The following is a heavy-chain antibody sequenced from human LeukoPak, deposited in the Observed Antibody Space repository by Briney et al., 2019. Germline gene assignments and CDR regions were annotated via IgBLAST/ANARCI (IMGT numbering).Heavy chain of an antibody. J-gene: IGHJ6*03. CDR2: INHSGST. Sequence: SETLSLTCTVSGYSISSGYYWGWIRQPPGKGLEWIGEINHSGSTNYNPSLKSRVTISVDTSKNQFSLKLSSVTAADTAVYYCARGTFGVVGYYYSMDVWGKGTTVTVSS. D-gene: IGHD3-3*02. CDR1: GYSISSGYY. CDR3: ARGTFGVVGYYYSMDV. V-gene: IGHV4-38-2*02.